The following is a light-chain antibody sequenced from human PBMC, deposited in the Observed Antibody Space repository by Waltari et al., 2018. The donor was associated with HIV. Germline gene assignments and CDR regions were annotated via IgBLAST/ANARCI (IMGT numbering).Light chain of an antibody. CDR1: GFSKQY. V-gene: IGLV3-25*03. J-gene: IGLJ3*02. CDR3: QSADASDTFLWG. CDR2: KGS. Sequence: SYELTQTPSVSVSPGQTARITCSGDGFSKQYTYWSQQRPGQAPVLVIYKGSERPSGIPGRYSGSSSGTTVTLTISGVQAEDEADYYCQSADASDTFLWGFGGGTKVTGL.